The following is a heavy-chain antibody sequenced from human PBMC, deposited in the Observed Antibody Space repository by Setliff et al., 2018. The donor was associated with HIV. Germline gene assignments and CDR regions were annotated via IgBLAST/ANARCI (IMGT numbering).Heavy chain of an antibody. Sequence: GGSLRLSCAASGFTFSSYTMHWVRQAPGKGLEWVVVISYDGSDKYYPDSVKGRFTVSRGNSKNTLFLQMGSLRPEDMAVYYCARGPALTTVTNPFDYWGQGTLVTVSS. CDR1: GFTFSSYT. D-gene: IGHD4-4*01. CDR2: ISYDGSDK. CDR3: ARGPALTTVTNPFDY. J-gene: IGHJ4*02. V-gene: IGHV3-30*14.